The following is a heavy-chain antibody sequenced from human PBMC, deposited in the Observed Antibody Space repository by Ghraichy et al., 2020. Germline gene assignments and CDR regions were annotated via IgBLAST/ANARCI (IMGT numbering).Heavy chain of an antibody. CDR3: AGDGWADAFDI. CDR1: GFTFSSYS. V-gene: IGHV3-21*01. D-gene: IGHD6-19*01. Sequence: GESLNISCAASGFTFSSYSMNWVRQAPGKGLEWVSSISSSSSYIYYADSVKGRFTISRDNAKNSLYLQMNSLRAEDTAVYYCAGDGWADAFDIWGQGTMVTVSS. J-gene: IGHJ3*02. CDR2: ISSSSSYI.